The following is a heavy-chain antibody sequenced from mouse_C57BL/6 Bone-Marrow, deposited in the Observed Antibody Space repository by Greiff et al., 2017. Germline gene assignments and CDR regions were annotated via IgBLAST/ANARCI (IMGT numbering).Heavy chain of an antibody. V-gene: IGHV5-15*01. D-gene: IGHD4-1*01. Sequence: DVMLVESGGGLVQPGGSLKLSCAASGFTFSDYGMAWVAYISNLAYSNYYAVTATGRFTISRENVKNTLYLAMSSLRSEDTAMYYCAREGTGAAWFADWCQGTLVTVSS. J-gene: IGHJ3*01. CDR2: ISNLAYSN. CDR3: AREGTGAAWFAD. CDR1: GFTFSDYG.